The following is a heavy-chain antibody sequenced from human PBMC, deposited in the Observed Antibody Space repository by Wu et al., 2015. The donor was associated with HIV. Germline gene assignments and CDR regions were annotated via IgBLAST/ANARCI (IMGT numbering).Heavy chain of an antibody. CDR3: ARAGDYSSGRYSTFYYYYGMDV. J-gene: IGHJ6*02. V-gene: IGHV1-2*02. CDR2: INPNSGGT. D-gene: IGHD6-19*01. CDR1: GYTFTGYY. Sequence: QVQLVQSGAEMKKPGASVKVSCKASGYTFTGYYMHWVRQAPGQGLEWMGWINPNSGGTNYAQKFQGRVTMTRDTSISTAYMELSRLRSDDTAVYYCARAGDYSSGRYSTFYYYYGMDVWGQGTTVTVSS.